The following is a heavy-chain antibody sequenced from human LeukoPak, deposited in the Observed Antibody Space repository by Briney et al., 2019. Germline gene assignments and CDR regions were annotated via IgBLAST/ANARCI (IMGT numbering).Heavy chain of an antibody. CDR3: SREEYYYDSSGYPFPPGFFDY. V-gene: IGHV3-30-3*01. Sequence: PGGSLRLSCAASGFTFSSYAMHWVRQAPGKGLEWVAVISYDGSNKYYADSVKGRFTISRDNSKNTLYLQMNSLRAEDTAVYYCSREEYYYDSSGYPFPPGFFDYRGQGTLVTVSS. CDR1: GFTFSSYA. D-gene: IGHD3-22*01. J-gene: IGHJ4*02. CDR2: ISYDGSNK.